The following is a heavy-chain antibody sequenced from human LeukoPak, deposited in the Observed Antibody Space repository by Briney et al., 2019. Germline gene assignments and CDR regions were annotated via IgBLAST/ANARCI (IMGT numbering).Heavy chain of an antibody. CDR2: ISGSGGST. Sequence: GGSLRLSCAASGFTFSSYAMSWVRQAPGKGLEWVSAISGSGGSTYYADSVKGRFTISRDNSKNTLYLQMNSLRAEDTAVYYCAKDILRYFDWIGTYWGQGTLVTVSS. J-gene: IGHJ4*02. V-gene: IGHV3-23*01. CDR3: AKDILRYFDWIGTY. CDR1: GFTFSSYA. D-gene: IGHD3-9*01.